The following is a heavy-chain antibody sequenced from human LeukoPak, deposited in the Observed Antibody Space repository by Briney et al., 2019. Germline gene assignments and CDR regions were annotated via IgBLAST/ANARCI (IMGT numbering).Heavy chain of an antibody. CDR2: VRYDGYNK. V-gene: IGHV3-30*02. J-gene: IGHJ4*02. D-gene: IGHD4-11*01. CDR3: AKGYSDYFDY. Sequence: PGGSLRLSCAASGFNFRSYGIHWVRQAPGRGLGWVAFVRYDGYNKYYGDFVKGRFTISRDNSKNTLYLQMDSLRAEDTAVYYCAKGYSDYFDYWGQGTLVTVSS. CDR1: GFNFRSYG.